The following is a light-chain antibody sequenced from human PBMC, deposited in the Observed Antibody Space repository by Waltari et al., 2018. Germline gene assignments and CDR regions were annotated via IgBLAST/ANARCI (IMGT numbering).Light chain of an antibody. Sequence: EVVLTQSPGTLSLSPGERATLSCRARQSVRKYLAWYQQIPGQAPRLLIYAASTRATGIPDRFSGSGYGTDFSLTISRLEPEDFAVYYCQNHERLPATFGQGTKVEIK. CDR2: AAS. CDR3: QNHERLPAT. CDR1: QSVRKY. V-gene: IGKV3-20*01. J-gene: IGKJ1*01.